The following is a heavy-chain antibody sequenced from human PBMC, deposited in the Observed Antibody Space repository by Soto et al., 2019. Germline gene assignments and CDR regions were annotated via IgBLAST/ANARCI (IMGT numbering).Heavy chain of an antibody. CDR3: AREGHCSSTSCYWFDP. D-gene: IGHD2-2*01. CDR1: GYTFTSYD. J-gene: IGHJ5*02. V-gene: IGHV1-8*01. Sequence: ASVKVSCKASGYTFTSYDINWVRQATGQGLEWMGWMNPNSGNTGYAQKFQGRVTMTRNTSISTAYMELSSLRSEDTAVYYCAREGHCSSTSCYWFDPWGQGTLGTVSS. CDR2: MNPNSGNT.